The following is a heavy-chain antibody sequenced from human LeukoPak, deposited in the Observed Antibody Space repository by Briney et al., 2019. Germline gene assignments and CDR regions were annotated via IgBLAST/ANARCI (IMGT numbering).Heavy chain of an antibody. V-gene: IGHV3-7*01. Sequence: EGSLTLSCAASGFAFSSYWMTWVRQAPGKGLEWMANIRPDGNEKYYVDSVKGRFTISRDNAKNSLYLQMNSLRAEDTAIYYCARVSIVVVPGSNWFDPWGQGTLVTVSS. CDR1: GFAFSSYW. D-gene: IGHD2-2*01. CDR3: ARVSIVVVPGSNWFDP. J-gene: IGHJ5*02. CDR2: IRPDGNEK.